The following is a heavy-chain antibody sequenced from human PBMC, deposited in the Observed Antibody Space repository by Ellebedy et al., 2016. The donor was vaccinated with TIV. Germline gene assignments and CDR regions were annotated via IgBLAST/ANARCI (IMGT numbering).Heavy chain of an antibody. Sequence: GGSLRLSXAVSGFIFTNYDMNWVRQAPGKGLESIAYISSSGNNIYYADSVKGRFTISRDNANNSLYLQMNSLRAEDTAVYYCARGEGWIDNWGQGTLVTVSS. J-gene: IGHJ4*02. CDR3: ARGEGWIDN. CDR1: GFIFTNYD. D-gene: IGHD5-24*01. V-gene: IGHV3-48*01. CDR2: ISSSGNNI.